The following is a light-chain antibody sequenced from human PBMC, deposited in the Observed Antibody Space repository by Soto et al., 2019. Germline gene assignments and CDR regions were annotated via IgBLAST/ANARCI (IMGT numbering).Light chain of an antibody. J-gene: IGKJ2*01. CDR3: QHYGSSPYT. Sequence: EIVLTQSPGTLSLSPGERVTLSCRASPSVSSSYLAWYQQKPGQAPRLLFYGASRRATGIPDRFSGGQSGTHFTLTVSRLEPEDFAVYFCQHYGSSPYTFGQGTKLEIK. V-gene: IGKV3-20*01. CDR2: GAS. CDR1: PSVSSSY.